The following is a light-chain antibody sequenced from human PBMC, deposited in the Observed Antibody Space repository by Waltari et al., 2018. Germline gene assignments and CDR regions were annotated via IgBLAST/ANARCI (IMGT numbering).Light chain of an antibody. CDR1: HANIGGNT. J-gene: IGLJ3*02. CDR2: NHY. V-gene: IGLV1-44*01. CDR3: VTWDDSLNGWV. Sequence: QSVVPQSPSAPGAPGQRVTISCSGRHANIGGNTVDWYQQLPGPAPNPLIFNHYQRPSGVPDRFSASKSGTSASLAISGLQSEDEAEYYCVTWDDSLNGWVFGGGTKLAVV.